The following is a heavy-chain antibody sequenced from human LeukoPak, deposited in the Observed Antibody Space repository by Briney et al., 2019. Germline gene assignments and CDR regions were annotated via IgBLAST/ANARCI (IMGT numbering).Heavy chain of an antibody. J-gene: IGHJ4*02. Sequence: GGSLRLSCAASGFTFSSYWMSWVRQAPGKGLEWVANIKQDGSEKYCVDSVKGRFTISRDNAKNSLYLQMNSLRAEDTAVYYCARVFRSFIGRGARYDYWGQGTLVTVSS. CDR3: ARVFRSFIGRGARYDY. CDR2: IKQDGSEK. CDR1: GFTFSSYW. D-gene: IGHD3-16*02. V-gene: IGHV3-7*04.